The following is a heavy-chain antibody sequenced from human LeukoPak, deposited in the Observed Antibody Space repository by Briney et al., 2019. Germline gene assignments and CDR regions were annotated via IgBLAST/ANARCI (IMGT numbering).Heavy chain of an antibody. CDR1: GFTFSAYA. J-gene: IGHJ4*02. V-gene: IGHV3-23*01. CDR3: ASADGSGYRYY. CDR2: ISGSAGGT. D-gene: IGHD3-22*01. Sequence: GGSLRLSCAASGFTFSAYAMSWVRQAPGKGLEWVSAISGSAGGTYYADSVKGRFTISRDNSKNTLYLQMNSLRAEDTDIYYCASADGSGYRYYWGQGTLVTVSS.